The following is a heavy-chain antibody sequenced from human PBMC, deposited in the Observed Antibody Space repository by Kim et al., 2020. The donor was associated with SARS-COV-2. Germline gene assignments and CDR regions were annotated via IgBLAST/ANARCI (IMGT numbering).Heavy chain of an antibody. V-gene: IGHV1-18*01. CDR1: GYTFTNYG. J-gene: IGHJ5*02. Sequence: ASVKVSCKASGYTFTNYGITWVRQAPGQGLEWMGWISAYNGGTNYVQKLQGRVTMTTDTSTTTAYMELRSLRSDDTAFYYCARASGYCTNGICYTVNWFDPWGQGTLVTVSS. CDR3: ARASGYCTNGICYTVNWFDP. D-gene: IGHD2-8*01. CDR2: ISAYNGGT.